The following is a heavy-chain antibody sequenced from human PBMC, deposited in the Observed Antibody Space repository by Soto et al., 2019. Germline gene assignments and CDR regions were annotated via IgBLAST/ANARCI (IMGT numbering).Heavy chain of an antibody. CDR3: GKDGAPRYCTRSSCHPAGAY. Sequence: GGSLRLSCTASGFTVSSNYMTWVRQAPGKGLEWVSVIYSGGNTYYADSVKGRFTSSRDKSKNMLYLQMDSLRPEDTAVCYCGKDGAPRYCTRSSCHPAGAYWGQGTLVTVSS. CDR2: IYSGGNT. J-gene: IGHJ4*02. CDR1: GFTVSSNY. D-gene: IGHD2-15*01. V-gene: IGHV3-53*05.